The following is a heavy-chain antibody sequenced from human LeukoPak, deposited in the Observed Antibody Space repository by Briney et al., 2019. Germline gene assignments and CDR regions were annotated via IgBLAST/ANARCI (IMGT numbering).Heavy chain of an antibody. Sequence: GESLQISCKGSGYRFTSYWISWVRQLPGKGLEWMGRIDPSDSYTNYSPSFQGHVTISADKSISTAYLQWSSLKASDTAMYYCARGFPVAGLQVSFDYWGQGTLVTVSS. CDR2: IDPSDSYT. D-gene: IGHD6-19*01. V-gene: IGHV5-10-1*01. CDR1: GYRFTSYW. CDR3: ARGFPVAGLQVSFDY. J-gene: IGHJ4*02.